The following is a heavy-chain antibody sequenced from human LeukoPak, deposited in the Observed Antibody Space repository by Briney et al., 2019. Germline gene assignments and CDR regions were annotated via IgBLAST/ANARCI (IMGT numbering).Heavy chain of an antibody. CDR1: GYSFTNND. V-gene: IGHV1-8*03. CDR2: MNPKSQNT. CDR3: ARGLKGNYYSGSGTYRWFAP. Sequence: ASVNISCKASGYSFTNNDVNWVRQATGQGLERMGWMNPKSQNTGYAQKFQGRVTITTNPSISTAYMELSSLRSEDTAVYYCARGLKGNYYSGSGTYRWFAPWGQGTLVTVSS. J-gene: IGHJ5*02. D-gene: IGHD3-10*01.